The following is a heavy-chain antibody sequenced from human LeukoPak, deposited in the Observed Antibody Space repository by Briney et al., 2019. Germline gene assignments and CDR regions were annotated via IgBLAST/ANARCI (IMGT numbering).Heavy chain of an antibody. CDR3: ARGRKLGAPTYFFDY. CDR2: ISGSGDNT. V-gene: IGHV3-23*01. D-gene: IGHD1-26*01. CDR1: GFTFSTYA. Sequence: GGSLRLSCAASGFTFSTYAMNWVRQAPGQGLEWVSGISGSGDNTYYADSVRGRFTISRDKSKSTVYLQMNSLGVEDTAIYYCARGRKLGAPTYFFDYWGQGTLVTVSS. J-gene: IGHJ4*02.